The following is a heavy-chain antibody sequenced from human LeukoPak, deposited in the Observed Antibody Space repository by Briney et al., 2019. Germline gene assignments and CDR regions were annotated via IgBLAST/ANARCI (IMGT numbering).Heavy chain of an antibody. V-gene: IGHV4-30-4*01. Sequence: SQTLSLTCTVSGGSISSGDYYWSWIRQPPGKGLEWIGYIYYSGSTYYNPSLKSRVTISVDTSKNQFSLKLSSVTAADTAVYYCARHTVTTDSFDYWGQGTLVTVSS. CDR3: ARHTVTTDSFDY. CDR1: GGSISSGDYY. CDR2: IYYSGST. D-gene: IGHD4-17*01. J-gene: IGHJ4*02.